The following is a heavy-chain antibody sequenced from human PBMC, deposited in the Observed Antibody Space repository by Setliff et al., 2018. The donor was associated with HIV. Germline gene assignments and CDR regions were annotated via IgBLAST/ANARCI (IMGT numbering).Heavy chain of an antibody. CDR1: Y. CDR3: ARTRGYCSKTSCYALRGPDY. D-gene: IGHD2-2*01. V-gene: IGHV4-34*01. J-gene: IGHJ4*02. Sequence: YWNWIRQSPGKGLEWIGEINHSGSTNYNPSLKSRVTISVDTSKNQFSLKLSSVTAADTAVYYCARTRGYCSKTSCYALRGPDYWGQGTLVTVSS. CDR2: INHSGST.